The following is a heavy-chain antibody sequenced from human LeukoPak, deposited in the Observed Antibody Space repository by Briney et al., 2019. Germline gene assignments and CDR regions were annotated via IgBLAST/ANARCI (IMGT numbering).Heavy chain of an antibody. J-gene: IGHJ3*02. V-gene: IGHV3-7*01. CDR3: ARDTGAQYAFDI. CDR1: GFTFSSYW. Sequence: GGSLRLSCAASGFTFSSYWMNWARQAPGKGLEWVASINHNGNVNYYVDSVKGRFTISRDNAKNSLYLQMNSLRAEDTAVYYCARDTGAQYAFDIWGQGTMVTVSS. CDR2: INHNGNVN. D-gene: IGHD1-26*01.